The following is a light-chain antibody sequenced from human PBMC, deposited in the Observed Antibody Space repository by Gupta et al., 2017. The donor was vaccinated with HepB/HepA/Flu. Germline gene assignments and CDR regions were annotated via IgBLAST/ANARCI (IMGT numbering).Light chain of an antibody. CDR1: SGSIASNY. Sequence: NFMLTQPHSVSESPGKTVTISCTRSSGSIASNYVQWYQQRPGSAPTTVIYEDNQRPSGVPDRFSGSIDSSSNSASLTISGLKTEDDADYYCQCYDSSVFWVFGGGTKLTVL. J-gene: IGLJ3*02. CDR3: QCYDSSVFWV. V-gene: IGLV6-57*03. CDR2: EDN.